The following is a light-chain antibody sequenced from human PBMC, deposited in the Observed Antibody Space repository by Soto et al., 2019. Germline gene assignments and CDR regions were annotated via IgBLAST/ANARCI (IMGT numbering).Light chain of an antibody. Sequence: DIQMTQSPSSLSASVGDRVTITCQASQAIGNYLTWYQQKPGKAPKHLIYEASNLETLVPSRFSGSVSGTALTFTINILQPEDIATYYCHKYDAIPFTFGGGTKVEIK. CDR2: EAS. V-gene: IGKV1-33*01. CDR1: QAIGNY. J-gene: IGKJ4*01. CDR3: HKYDAIPFT.